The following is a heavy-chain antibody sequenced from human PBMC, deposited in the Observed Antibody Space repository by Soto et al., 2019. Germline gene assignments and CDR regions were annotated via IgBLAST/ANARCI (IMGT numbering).Heavy chain of an antibody. D-gene: IGHD3-10*01. CDR3: ARRWLLWLGDSLNWLAC. V-gene: IGHV1-2*02. CDR2: INPNSGGT. CDR1: GYTFTGYY. Sequence: APVKVSCKTSGYTFTGYYMHWVRQAPGQGLEWMGWINPNSGGTNYAQKFQGRVTMTRDTSISTAYMELSRLRSDDTAVYYCARRWLLWLGDSLNWLACRGPRTLVTVSA. J-gene: IGHJ4*02.